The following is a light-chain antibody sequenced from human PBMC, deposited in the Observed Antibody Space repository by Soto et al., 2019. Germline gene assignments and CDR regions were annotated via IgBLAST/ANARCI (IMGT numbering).Light chain of an antibody. J-gene: IGKJ1*01. CDR3: QHYNSYSEA. V-gene: IGKV1-5*01. CDR1: QSISSW. CDR2: DAS. Sequence: DIQITQSPSTLSSSVAERVTITCRASQSISSWLAWYQQKPGKAPKLLIYDASSLQSGVPSRFSGSGSGTEFTLTISSLQPDDFATYYCQHYNSYSEAFGQGTKVDIK.